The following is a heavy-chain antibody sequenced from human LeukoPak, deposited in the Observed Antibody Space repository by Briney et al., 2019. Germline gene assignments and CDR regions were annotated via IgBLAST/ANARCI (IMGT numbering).Heavy chain of an antibody. CDR2: IDPSDSYT. V-gene: IGHV5-10-1*01. CDR3: ARQGRIAVATPLYGMDV. J-gene: IGHJ6*02. Sequence: GESLKISCKGSGYSFTSYWISWVRQMPGKGLEWMGRIDPSDSYTNYSPSFQGHVTISADKSISTAYLQWSSLKASDTAMYYCARQGRIAVATPLYGMDVWGQGTTVTASS. D-gene: IGHD6-19*01. CDR1: GYSFTSYW.